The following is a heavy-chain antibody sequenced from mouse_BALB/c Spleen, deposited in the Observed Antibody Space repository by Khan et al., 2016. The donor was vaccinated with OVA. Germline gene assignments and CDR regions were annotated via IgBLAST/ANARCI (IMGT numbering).Heavy chain of an antibody. CDR2: ISPGSGNT. Sequence: QVQLQQSGTELARPGASVKLSCKASGYTFTDYYITWVKQRSRQGLEWIGEISPGSGNTYYNENFKVKASLTADKSSNTAYMQLTHLTTEDSAVYFCSRVDTTSLDCWGQGTTLTVSS. CDR3: SRVDTTSLDC. D-gene: IGHD2-3*01. V-gene: IGHV1-77*01. CDR1: GYTFTDYY. J-gene: IGHJ2*01.